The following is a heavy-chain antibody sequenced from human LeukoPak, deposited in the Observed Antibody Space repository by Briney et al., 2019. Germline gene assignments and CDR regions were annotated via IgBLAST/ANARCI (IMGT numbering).Heavy chain of an antibody. D-gene: IGHD2-2*01. Sequence: GGSLRLSCAPSGFTFSSYGMHWVRQAPGKGLQWVAFIRYDGSNKYYADSVKGRFTISRDNSKNTLYLQMNSLRAEDTAVYYCAKDHCSSTSCYPDYWGQGTLVTVSA. V-gene: IGHV3-30*02. CDR2: IRYDGSNK. J-gene: IGHJ4*02. CDR3: AKDHCSSTSCYPDY. CDR1: GFTFSSYG.